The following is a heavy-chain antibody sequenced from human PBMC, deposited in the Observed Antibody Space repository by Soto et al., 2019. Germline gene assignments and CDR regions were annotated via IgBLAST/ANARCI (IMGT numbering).Heavy chain of an antibody. CDR2: IYYSGRT. CDR1: GGSISSNSYF. CDR3: ARQAELWVGDPGEDWFVP. Sequence: SVTLSLTCTVSGGSISSNSYFWGWIRQPPGKGLEWLGRIYYSGRTYYNPSLKSRVTISVDTSKSRFSLKLSSVTAADTAAYYCARQAELWVGDPGEDWFVPWGKGALVTVSS. V-gene: IGHV4-39*01. D-gene: IGHD3-10*01. J-gene: IGHJ5*02.